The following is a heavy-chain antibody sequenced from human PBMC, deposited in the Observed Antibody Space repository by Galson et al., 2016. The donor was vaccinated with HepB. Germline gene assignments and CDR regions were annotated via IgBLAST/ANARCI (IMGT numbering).Heavy chain of an antibody. CDR2: IYYSGST. Sequence: TLSLTCTVSGGSISSGGYYWSWIRQHPGKGLEWIGYIYYSGSTYYNPSLKSRVTISVDTSKNQFSLRLSSVTAADTAVYYCARAPEWFRANWFDPWDQGTLVTVSS. CDR1: GGSISSGGYY. V-gene: IGHV4-31*03. D-gene: IGHD3-10*01. J-gene: IGHJ5*02. CDR3: ARAPEWFRANWFDP.